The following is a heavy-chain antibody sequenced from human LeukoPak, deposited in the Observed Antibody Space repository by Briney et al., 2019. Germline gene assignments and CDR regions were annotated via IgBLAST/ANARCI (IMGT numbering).Heavy chain of an antibody. CDR2: IYTSGST. CDR1: GGSVSSYY. V-gene: IGHV4-4*07. Sequence: ASETLSLTCTVSGGSVSSYYGSWIRQPAGRGLVWIGRIYTSGSTNYNPSLKSRVTMSVDTSKNQFSLKLSSVTAADTAVYYCARDLFRGAFDYWGQGTLVTVSS. J-gene: IGHJ4*02. CDR3: ARDLFRGAFDY. D-gene: IGHD3-10*01.